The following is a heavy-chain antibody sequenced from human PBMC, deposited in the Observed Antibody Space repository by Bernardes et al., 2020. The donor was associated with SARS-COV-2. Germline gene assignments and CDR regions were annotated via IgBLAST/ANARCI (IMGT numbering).Heavy chain of an antibody. CDR3: ATVVGYSYGGGWFDP. CDR1: GYTFTSYG. Sequence: ASVKVSCKASGYTFTSYGISWVRQAPGQGLEWMGWISGYNGDTDYAQEFQGRVTMTTDTSTNTAYMELRSLRLDDTAVYYCATVVGYSYGGGWFDPWCQGTLVTVSS. J-gene: IGHJ5*02. CDR2: ISGYNGDT. D-gene: IGHD5-18*01. V-gene: IGHV1-18*01.